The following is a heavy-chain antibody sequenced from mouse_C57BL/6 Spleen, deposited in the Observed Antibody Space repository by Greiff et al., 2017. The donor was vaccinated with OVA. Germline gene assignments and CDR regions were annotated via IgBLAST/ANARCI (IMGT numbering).Heavy chain of an antibody. CDR3: ERVWGDDVGWYFDD. CDR2: IDPSDSET. V-gene: IGHV1-52*01. J-gene: IGHJ1*03. CDR1: GYTFTSYW. Sequence: VQLQQPGAELVRPGSSVKLSCKASGYTFTSYWMHWVKQRPIQGLEWIGNIDPSDSETHYNQKFKDKATLTVDKSSSTAYMQLSSLTSEDSAVDDCERVWGDDVGWYFDDWGKGTTVTVSS. D-gene: IGHD2-2*01.